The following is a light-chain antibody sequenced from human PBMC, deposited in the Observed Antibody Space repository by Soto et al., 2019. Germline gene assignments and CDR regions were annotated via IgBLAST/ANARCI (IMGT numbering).Light chain of an antibody. CDR1: ESIICH. Sequence: EIVMTQSPATLSVSPGERATLACMASESIICHLAWYQHKPGQAPRLLIYEASTRATGISARFSGSGSRTEFTLTISSLQSEDFAVYYCQQYYYWWTFGQGTRVEIK. V-gene: IGKV3-15*01. CDR2: EAS. J-gene: IGKJ1*01. CDR3: QQYYYWWT.